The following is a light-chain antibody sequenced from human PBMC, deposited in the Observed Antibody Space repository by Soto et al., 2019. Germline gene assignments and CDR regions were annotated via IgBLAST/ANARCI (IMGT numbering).Light chain of an antibody. CDR2: EVT. J-gene: IGLJ3*02. CDR1: SSDVGGYNY. CDR3: SSHAGINNVV. V-gene: IGLV2-8*01. Sequence: QSVLTQPPSASGSPGQSVTISCTGTSSDVGGYNYVSWYQQHPGKAPKLIIYEVTKRPSGVPDRFSGSKSGNTASLTVSGLLAEDEAYYYCSSHAGINNVVFGGGTKLTVL.